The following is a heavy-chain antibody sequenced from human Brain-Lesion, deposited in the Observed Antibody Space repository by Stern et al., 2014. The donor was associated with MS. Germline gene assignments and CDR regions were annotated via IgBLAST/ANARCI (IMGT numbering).Heavy chain of an antibody. Sequence: DQLVESGGGVVQPGRPLRLSCAASGFTFSSFGMHWVRQAPGQGLEWVAVISYDGSNKYYADSVKGRFTISRDNSKNTLYMQMNSLRAEDTAVYYCAKDRQWLTYFFDYWGQGSLVTVSS. CDR3: AKDRQWLTYFFDY. J-gene: IGHJ4*02. CDR2: ISYDGSNK. D-gene: IGHD3-22*01. CDR1: GFTFSSFG. V-gene: IGHV3-30*18.